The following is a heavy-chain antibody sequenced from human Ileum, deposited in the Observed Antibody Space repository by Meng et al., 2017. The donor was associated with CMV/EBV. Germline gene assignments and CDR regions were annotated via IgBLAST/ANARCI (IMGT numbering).Heavy chain of an antibody. CDR2: IYNSGKT. J-gene: IGHJ4*02. CDR1: GDSITTGNSY. CDR3: ARGRVAQDY. Sequence: QVDLQVSGPGLVKPSELRFLICSVSGDSITTGNSYWSWIRQAPGKDMEWIGYIYNSGKTDCNPSLKSRVTISIDTSKNQFSLKLTSVTAADTAVYYCARGRVAQDYWGQGTLVTVSS. V-gene: IGHV4-30-4*01.